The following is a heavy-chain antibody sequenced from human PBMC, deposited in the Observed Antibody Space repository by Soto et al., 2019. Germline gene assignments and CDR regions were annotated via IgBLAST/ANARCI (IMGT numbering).Heavy chain of an antibody. CDR1: GGSISSSSYY. J-gene: IGHJ5*02. V-gene: IGHV4-39*01. Sequence: PSETLSLTCTVSGGSISSSSYYWGWIRQPPGKGLEWIGSIYYSGSTYYNPSLKSRVTISVDTSKNQFSLKLSSVTAADTAVYYCARAIAAARLPPPLHWFHPWGQGTLVTGSS. CDR3: ARAIAAARLPPPLHWFHP. CDR2: IYYSGST. D-gene: IGHD6-13*01.